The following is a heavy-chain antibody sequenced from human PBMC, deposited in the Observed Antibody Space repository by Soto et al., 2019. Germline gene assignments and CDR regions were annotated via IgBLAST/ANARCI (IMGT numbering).Heavy chain of an antibody. V-gene: IGHV3-30*18. J-gene: IGHJ4*02. CDR1: EFNFGRYA. CDR3: AKDPAHSGSPYFEY. Sequence: GRSLRLSCAGSEFNFGRYALHWVRQAPGKGLEWLAVISYDGNEKYFSDSVKGRFSISRHNFENTVYLQMNSLRTDDTAVYFCAKDPAHSGSPYFEYWGQGILVTVSS. D-gene: IGHD1-26*01. CDR2: ISYDGNEK.